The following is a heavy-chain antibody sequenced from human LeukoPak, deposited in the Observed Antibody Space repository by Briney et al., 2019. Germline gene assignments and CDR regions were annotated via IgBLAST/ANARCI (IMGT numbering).Heavy chain of an antibody. J-gene: IGHJ6*03. CDR3: ARLRPHFWSGYYPPYYYYYMDV. D-gene: IGHD3-3*02. CDR2: INHSGGT. Sequence: SETLSLTCAVYGGSFSGYYWSWIRQPPGKGLEWIGEINHSGGTNYNPSLKSRVTISVDTSKNQFSLKLSSVTAADTAVYYCARLRPHFWSGYYPPYYYYYMDVWGKGTTVTVSS. V-gene: IGHV4-34*01. CDR1: GGSFSGYY.